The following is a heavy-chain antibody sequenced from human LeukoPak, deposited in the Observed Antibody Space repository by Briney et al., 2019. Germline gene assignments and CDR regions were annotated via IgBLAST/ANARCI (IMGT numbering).Heavy chain of an antibody. V-gene: IGHV3-7*03. Sequence: GGSLRLSCASSGFTLISYWMGWVRQAPGKGLDWVANIKQDGSEKYYVDSVKGRFTISRDYAKNSLYLQMNSLKTEDTAVYYCTTGKTYDSSAYYTRFWGQGTLVTVSS. D-gene: IGHD3-22*01. CDR1: GFTLISYW. CDR3: TTGKTYDSSAYYTRF. CDR2: IKQDGSEK. J-gene: IGHJ4*02.